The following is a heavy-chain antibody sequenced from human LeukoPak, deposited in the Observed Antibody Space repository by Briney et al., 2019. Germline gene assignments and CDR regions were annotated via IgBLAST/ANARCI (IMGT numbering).Heavy chain of an antibody. D-gene: IGHD3-10*01. CDR2: ISAFNGNT. V-gene: IGHV1-18*04. CDR1: GYTFTSYG. J-gene: IGHJ4*02. Sequence: EASVKVSCKASGYTFTSYGISLVRQAPGQGPEWMGWISAFNGNTNYAQKLQGRVTMTTDTSTSTAYMELRSLRSDDTAVYYCARDMGQDYYGSGSYYAYADWGQGTLVTVSS. CDR3: ARDMGQDYYGSGSYYAYAD.